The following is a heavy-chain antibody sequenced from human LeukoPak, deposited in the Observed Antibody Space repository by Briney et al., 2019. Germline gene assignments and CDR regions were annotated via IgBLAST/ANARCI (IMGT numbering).Heavy chain of an antibody. Sequence: ASVKVSCKASGYTFTSYALHWVRQAPGQRLEWMGWINAGNDNTRYSQKFQGRVTITRDTSASTAYMELSSLRSEDTAVYYCARRTIWFGELLVFRGHYYYGMDVWGQGTTVTVSS. V-gene: IGHV1-3*01. CDR2: INAGNDNT. J-gene: IGHJ6*02. D-gene: IGHD3-10*01. CDR3: ARRTIWFGELLVFRGHYYYGMDV. CDR1: GYTFTSYA.